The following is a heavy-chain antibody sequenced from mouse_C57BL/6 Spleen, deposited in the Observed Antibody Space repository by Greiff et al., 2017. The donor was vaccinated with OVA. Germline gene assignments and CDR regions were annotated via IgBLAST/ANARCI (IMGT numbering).Heavy chain of an antibody. Sequence: VQLQQSGAELVRPGASVKLSCTASGFNIKDYYMHWVKQRPEQGLEWIGRIDPEDGDTEYAPKFQGKATMTADTSSNTAYLQLISLTSEDTAVYYCTKGDYGSSSWFAYWGQGTLVTVSA. V-gene: IGHV14-1*01. CDR3: TKGDYGSSSWFAY. D-gene: IGHD1-1*01. CDR1: GFNIKDYY. J-gene: IGHJ3*01. CDR2: IDPEDGDT.